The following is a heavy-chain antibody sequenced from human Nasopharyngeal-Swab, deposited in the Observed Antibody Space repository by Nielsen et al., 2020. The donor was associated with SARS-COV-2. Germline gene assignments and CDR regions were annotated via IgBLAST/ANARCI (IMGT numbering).Heavy chain of an antibody. D-gene: IGHD5-24*01. J-gene: IGHJ4*02. CDR1: GFTFSDYY. V-gene: IGHV3-11*03. Sequence: GECLKISCAASGFTFSDYYMSWIRQAPGKGLEWVSYISSSSSYTNYADSVKGRFTISRDNAKNSLYLQMNSLRAEDTAVYYCAGGDGFPEGDYWGQGTLVTVSS. CDR3: AGGDGFPEGDY. CDR2: ISSSSSYT.